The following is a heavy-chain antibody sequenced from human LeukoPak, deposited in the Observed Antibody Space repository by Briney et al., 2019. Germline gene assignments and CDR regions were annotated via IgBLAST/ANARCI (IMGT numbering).Heavy chain of an antibody. CDR3: AKDRRYSSSLGGFDY. CDR2: ISGSGGST. J-gene: IGHJ4*02. D-gene: IGHD6-13*01. V-gene: IGHV3-23*01. Sequence: PGGSLRLSCAASGFTFSGYAMTWVRQGPGKGLEWVSIISGSGGSTYYADSVKGRFTISRDNSKNTLYLQMNSLRAEDTAVYYCAKDRRYSSSLGGFDYWGQGTLVTVSS. CDR1: GFTFSGYA.